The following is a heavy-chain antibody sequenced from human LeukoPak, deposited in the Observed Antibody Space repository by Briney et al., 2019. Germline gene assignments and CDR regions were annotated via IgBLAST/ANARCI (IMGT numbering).Heavy chain of an antibody. CDR2: ISSSSSTI. Sequence: GGSLRLSCAASGFTFSSYSMNWVRQAPGKGLEWVSDISSSSSTIYYADSLKGRFTISRDNSKNTLYLQMNSLRAEDTAIYYCASPGADYRFGWFDPWGQGTLVTVSS. CDR3: ASPGADYRFGWFDP. D-gene: IGHD4/OR15-4a*01. V-gene: IGHV3-48*01. CDR1: GFTFSSYS. J-gene: IGHJ5*02.